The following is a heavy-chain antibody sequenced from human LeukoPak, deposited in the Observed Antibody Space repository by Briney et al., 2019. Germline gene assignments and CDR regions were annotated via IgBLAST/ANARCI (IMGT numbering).Heavy chain of an antibody. D-gene: IGHD6-13*01. J-gene: IGHJ6*03. V-gene: IGHV1-69*13. Sequence: SVKVSCKASGGTFSSYAISWVRQAPGQGLEWMGGIIPIFGTANYAQKFQGRVTITADESTSTAYMELCSLRSEDTAVYYCARAAVAAGMYYYYYMDVWGKGTTVTISS. CDR1: GGTFSSYA. CDR2: IIPIFGTA. CDR3: ARAAVAAGMYYYYYMDV.